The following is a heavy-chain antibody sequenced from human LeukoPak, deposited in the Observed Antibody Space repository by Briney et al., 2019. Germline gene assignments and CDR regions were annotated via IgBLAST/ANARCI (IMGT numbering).Heavy chain of an antibody. J-gene: IGHJ5*02. Sequence: PSETLSLTCTVSGGSISSSSYYWGWIRQPPGKGLEWIGSIYYSGSTYYNPSLKSRVTISVDTSKNQFYLKLSSVTAADTAVYYCAREAKYSSGWYEVKWFDPWGQGTLVTVSS. CDR1: GGSISSSSYY. V-gene: IGHV4-39*01. CDR2: IYYSGST. D-gene: IGHD6-19*01. CDR3: AREAKYSSGWYEVKWFDP.